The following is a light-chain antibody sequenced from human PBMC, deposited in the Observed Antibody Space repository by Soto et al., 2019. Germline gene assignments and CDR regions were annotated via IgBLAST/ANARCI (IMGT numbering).Light chain of an antibody. CDR2: EVS. V-gene: IGLV2-14*01. Sequence: QSVLTQPASVSGSPGQSITISCTGTSSDVGGYDYVSWFQQHPGKAPKLMIFEVSNRPSWVSYRFSGSKSGNTASLTISGLQAEDEADYYCSSYTITNHYVFGTGTKVTVL. CDR1: SSDVGGYDY. CDR3: SSYTITNHYV. J-gene: IGLJ1*01.